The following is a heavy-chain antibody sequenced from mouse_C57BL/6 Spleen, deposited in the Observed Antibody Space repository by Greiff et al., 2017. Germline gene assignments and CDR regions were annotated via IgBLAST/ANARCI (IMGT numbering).Heavy chain of an antibody. Sequence: QVQLQQSGAELAKPGASVKLSCKASGYTFTSYWMHWVKQRPGQGLEWIGYINPSSGYTKYNQKFKDKATLTAYKSSSTAYMQLSSLTYEDSAVYYCASHYDRYAMDYWGQGTSVTVSS. V-gene: IGHV1-7*01. CDR1: GYTFTSYW. CDR3: ASHYDRYAMDY. D-gene: IGHD2-4*01. J-gene: IGHJ4*01. CDR2: INPSSGYT.